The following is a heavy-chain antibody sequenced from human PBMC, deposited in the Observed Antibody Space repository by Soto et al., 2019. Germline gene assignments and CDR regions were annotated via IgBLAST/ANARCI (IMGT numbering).Heavy chain of an antibody. CDR3: ARDPYYDFWSGFPSGWFAP. Sequence: SVKVSCKASGGTFSSYTISWVRQAPGQGLEWMGRIIPILGIANYAQKFQGRVTITADKSTSTAYMELSSLRSEDTAVYYCARDPYYDFWSGFPSGWFAPSGQGTLVTVSS. CDR2: IIPILGIA. CDR1: GGTFSSYT. D-gene: IGHD3-3*01. J-gene: IGHJ5*02. V-gene: IGHV1-69*04.